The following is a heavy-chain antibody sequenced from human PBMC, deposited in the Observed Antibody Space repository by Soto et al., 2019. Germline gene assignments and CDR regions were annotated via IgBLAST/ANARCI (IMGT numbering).Heavy chain of an antibody. D-gene: IGHD1-26*01. J-gene: IGHJ4*02. V-gene: IGHV4-59*01. CDR3: ARQEVVGATSFDY. CDR1: GGSISSYY. Sequence: QVQLQESGPGLVKPSETLSLTCTVSGGSISSYYWSWIRQPPGKGLEWIGYIYYSGRTNYNPSLKSRVTISVDTSKNQFSLKLSSVTAADTAVYYCARQEVVGATSFDYWGQGTLVTVSS. CDR2: IYYSGRT.